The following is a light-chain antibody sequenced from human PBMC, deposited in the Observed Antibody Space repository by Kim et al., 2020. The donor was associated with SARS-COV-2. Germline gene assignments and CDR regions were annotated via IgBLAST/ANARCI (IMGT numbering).Light chain of an antibody. CDR3: SAWDDSLSDLV. CDR2: RNN. CDR1: SSNIGSNY. V-gene: IGLV1-47*01. Sequence: GQRVTISCSGSSSNIGSNYVYWYQQLPGTAPKLLIYRNNQRHSGVPDRFSGSKSGTSASLAISGLRSGDEADYYCSAWDDSLSDLVFGGGTKVTVL. J-gene: IGLJ2*01.